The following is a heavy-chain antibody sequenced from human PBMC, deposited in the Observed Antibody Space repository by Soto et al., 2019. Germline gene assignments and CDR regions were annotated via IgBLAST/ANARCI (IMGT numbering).Heavy chain of an antibody. D-gene: IGHD1-26*01. V-gene: IGHV3-33*01. CDR2: IWYDGSNK. J-gene: IGHJ4*02. CDR3: AREACQEPFFDY. Sequence: QVQLVESGGGVVQPGRSLRLSCAASGFTFSSYGMHWVRQAPGKGLEWVVVIWYDGSNKYYADSVKGRFTISRDNSKNTLYLQMNSLRAEDPAVYYCAREACQEPFFDYWVQGTLVTVPS. CDR1: GFTFSSYG.